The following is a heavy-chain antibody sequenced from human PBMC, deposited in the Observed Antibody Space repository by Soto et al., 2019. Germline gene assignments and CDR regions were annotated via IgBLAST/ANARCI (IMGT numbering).Heavy chain of an antibody. J-gene: IGHJ4*02. CDR3: ARRPYYLDY. CDR1: GGSSSSDNW. Sequence: SETLSLTCTVSGGSSSSDNWWSWVRQPPGKGLEWIGEIYHSGSTNYNPSLKSRVTISVDKSKSQFSLKLSSVTAADTAVYYCARRPYYLDYWGQGTLVTVSS. CDR2: IYHSGST. V-gene: IGHV4-4*02.